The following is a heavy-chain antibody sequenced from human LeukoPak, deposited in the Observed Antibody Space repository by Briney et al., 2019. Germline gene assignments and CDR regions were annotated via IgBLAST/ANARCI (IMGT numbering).Heavy chain of an antibody. CDR1: GFTFSSYA. Sequence: GGSLRLSCAASGFTFSSYAMHWVRQAPGKGLEWVAVISYDGSNKYYADSVKGRFTISRDNAKNSLYLQMNSLRAEDTAVYYCARLCSGGSCAAFDIWGQGTMVTVSS. J-gene: IGHJ3*02. CDR2: ISYDGSNK. D-gene: IGHD2-15*01. V-gene: IGHV3-30-3*01. CDR3: ARLCSGGSCAAFDI.